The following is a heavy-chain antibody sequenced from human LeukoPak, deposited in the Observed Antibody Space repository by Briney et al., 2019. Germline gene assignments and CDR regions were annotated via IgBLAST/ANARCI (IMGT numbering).Heavy chain of an antibody. CDR2: IVVGSGNT. J-gene: IGHJ5*02. Sequence: SVRVSCKASGFTFISSVVQWARQARGQRPEWIGWIVVGSGNTNYAKEFQGRVTITRDMSTSTAYMELSSLSSEDTAVYYCAAENRGTWFDPWGQGTLVTVSS. CDR1: GFTFISSV. CDR3: AAENRGTWFDP. V-gene: IGHV1-58*01.